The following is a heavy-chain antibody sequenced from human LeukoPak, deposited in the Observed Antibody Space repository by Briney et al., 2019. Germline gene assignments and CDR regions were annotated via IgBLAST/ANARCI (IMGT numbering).Heavy chain of an antibody. Sequence: GGSLRLSCAASGFTFSSYAMSWVRQAPGKGLEWVSAISGSGGSTYYADSVKGRFTISRDNSKNTLYLQMNSLRAEDTAVYYCAKLGSRGSYGWNYFDYWGQGTLVTVSS. D-gene: IGHD1-26*01. V-gene: IGHV3-23*01. CDR1: GFTFSSYA. CDR2: ISGSGGST. CDR3: AKLGSRGSYGWNYFDY. J-gene: IGHJ4*02.